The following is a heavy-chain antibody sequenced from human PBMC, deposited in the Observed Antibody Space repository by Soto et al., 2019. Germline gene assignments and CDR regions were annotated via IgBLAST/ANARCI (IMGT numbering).Heavy chain of an antibody. D-gene: IGHD6-6*01. Sequence: LSLTCAVSGGSISSGGYSWSWIRQPPGKGLEWIGYIYHSGSTYYNPSLKSRVTISVDRSKNQFSLKLSSVTAADTAVYYCARGRGEQLVTFDYWGQGTLVPVSS. V-gene: IGHV4-30-2*01. CDR1: GGSISSGGYS. CDR2: IYHSGST. CDR3: ARGRGEQLVTFDY. J-gene: IGHJ4*02.